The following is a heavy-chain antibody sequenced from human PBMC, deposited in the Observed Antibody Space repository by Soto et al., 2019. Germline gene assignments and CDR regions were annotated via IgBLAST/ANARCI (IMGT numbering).Heavy chain of an antibody. CDR2: ISPTGEQR. Sequence: HPGGSLRLSCAASRFTFRNYGMSWVRQGPGKGLEWASGISPTGEQRFYVDSVKGRFFISRDNSQNTLSLEMSNLRADDTAVYYCAKRYGSGSYRDFNSYYGMDIWGQGTSFTVSS. CDR3: AKRYGSGSYRDFNSYYGMDI. J-gene: IGHJ6*02. CDR1: RFTFRNYG. V-gene: IGHV3-23*01. D-gene: IGHD3-10*01.